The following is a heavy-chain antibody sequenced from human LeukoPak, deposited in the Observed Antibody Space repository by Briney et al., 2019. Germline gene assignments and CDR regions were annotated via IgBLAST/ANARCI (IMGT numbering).Heavy chain of an antibody. J-gene: IGHJ6*03. CDR3: AKDQPYCSGGSCYRSYYYYMDV. D-gene: IGHD2-15*01. CDR2: ISGSGGST. CDR1: GFTFSSYA. V-gene: IGHV3-23*01. Sequence: PGGSLRLSCAASGFTFSSYAMSWVRQAPGKGLEWVSAISGSGGSTYYADSGKGRFTISRDHSKKTLYLQMNSLRAEDTAVYYCAKDQPYCSGGSCYRSYYYYMDVWGKGTTVTVSS.